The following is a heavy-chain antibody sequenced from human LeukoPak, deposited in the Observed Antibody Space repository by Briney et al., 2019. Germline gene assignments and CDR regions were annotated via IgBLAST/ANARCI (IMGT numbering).Heavy chain of an antibody. CDR2: ISYDGSNK. CDR3: AREKRAVSYYYDSSGPFNWFDP. J-gene: IGHJ5*02. D-gene: IGHD3-22*01. Sequence: GRSLRLSCVASGFTFSSYAMHWVRQAPGKGLEGVAVISYDGSNKYYADSVRGRFTISRDNSKNTLYLQMNSLRAEDPAVYYCAREKRAVSYYYDSSGPFNWFDPWGQGTLVTVSS. V-gene: IGHV3-30*04. CDR1: GFTFSSYA.